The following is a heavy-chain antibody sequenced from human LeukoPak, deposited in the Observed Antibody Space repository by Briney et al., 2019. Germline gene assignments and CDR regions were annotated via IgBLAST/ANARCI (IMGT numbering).Heavy chain of an antibody. CDR1: GGSISSYY. D-gene: IGHD5-24*01. CDR3: ARGRDGYNLNFDY. CDR2: IYYSGST. V-gene: IGHV4-59*01. J-gene: IGHJ4*02. Sequence: SETLSLTCTVSGGSISSYYWSWIRQLQGKGLEWIGYIYYSGSTNYNPSLRSRVTISVDTSKNQFSLKLSSVTAADTAVYYCARGRDGYNLNFDYWGQGTLVTVSS.